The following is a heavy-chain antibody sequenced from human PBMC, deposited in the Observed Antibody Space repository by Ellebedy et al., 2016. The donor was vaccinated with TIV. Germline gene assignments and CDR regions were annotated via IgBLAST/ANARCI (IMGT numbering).Heavy chain of an antibody. V-gene: IGHV5-51*01. Sequence: GESLKISCKASGYRFPNYWIGWVRQMPGQGPEWMGVIYPGDSDIRYGQSFQGRVTISADKSNTTAHLQWASLKASDSGMYYCARLRGHDFDFWGQGTLVTVSS. CDR3: ARLRGHDFDF. J-gene: IGHJ4*02. CDR2: IYPGDSDI. D-gene: IGHD6-25*01. CDR1: GYRFPNYW.